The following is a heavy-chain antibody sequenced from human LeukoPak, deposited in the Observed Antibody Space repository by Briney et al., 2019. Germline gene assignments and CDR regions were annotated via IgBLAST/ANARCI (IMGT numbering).Heavy chain of an antibody. J-gene: IGHJ6*03. CDR1: GGTFSSYA. CDR3: ARRVIAADIGYYMDV. CDR2: IIPIFGTA. D-gene: IGHD2-15*01. V-gene: IGHV1-69*05. Sequence: ASVKVSCKASGGTFSSYAISWVRQAPGQGLEWMGGIIPIFGTANYAQKFQGRVTITTDESTSTAYMELSSLRSEDTAVYYCARRVIAADIGYYMDVWAKGPRSPSP.